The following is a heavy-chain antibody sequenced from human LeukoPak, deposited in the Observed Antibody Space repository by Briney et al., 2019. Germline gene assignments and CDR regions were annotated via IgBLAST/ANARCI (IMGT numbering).Heavy chain of an antibody. J-gene: IGHJ4*02. Sequence: GGSLRLSCAASGFTVSTNYMFWVRQAPGKGLEWVSVIYGGGSTYYGDSVKGRFTISRDSSLNTLYLQMNSLRAEDTAVYYCARDGRYYDSDSYSIVPGNWGQGTLVTVSS. D-gene: IGHD3-22*01. CDR3: ARDGRYYDSDSYSIVPGN. CDR1: GFTVSTNY. CDR2: IYGGGST. V-gene: IGHV3-66*02.